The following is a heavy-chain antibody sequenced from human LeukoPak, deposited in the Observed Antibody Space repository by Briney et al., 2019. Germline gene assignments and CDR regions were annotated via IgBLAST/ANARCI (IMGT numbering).Heavy chain of an antibody. CDR3: AREDSSSRAFDI. CDR2: IKQDGSEK. D-gene: IGHD6-6*01. CDR1: GFTVSSNY. V-gene: IGHV3-7*01. J-gene: IGHJ3*02. Sequence: PGGSLRLSCAASGFTVSSNYMSWVRQAPGKGLEWVANIKQDGSEKYYVDSVKGRFTISRDNAKNSLYLQMNSLRAEDAAVYYCAREDSSSRAFDIWGQGTMVTVSS.